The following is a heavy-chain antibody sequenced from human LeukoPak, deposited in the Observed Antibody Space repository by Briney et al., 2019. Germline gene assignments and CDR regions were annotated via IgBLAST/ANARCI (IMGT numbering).Heavy chain of an antibody. Sequence: PSETLSLTCTVSGGSISSSSYYWGWIRQPPGKGLEWIGSIYYSGSTYYNPSLKSRVTISVDTSKNQFSLKLSSVTAADTAVYYCARGQGQSSSSFLDYWGQGTLVTVSS. J-gene: IGHJ4*02. CDR2: IYYSGST. D-gene: IGHD6-6*01. CDR3: ARGQGQSSSSFLDY. V-gene: IGHV4-39*07. CDR1: GGSISSSSYY.